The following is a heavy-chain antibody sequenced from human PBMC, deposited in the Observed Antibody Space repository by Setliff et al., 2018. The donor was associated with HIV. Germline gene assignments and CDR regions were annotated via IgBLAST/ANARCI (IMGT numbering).Heavy chain of an antibody. D-gene: IGHD5-18*01. V-gene: IGHV1-2*02. CDR1: GYIFTRYY. Sequence: ASVKVSCKSSGYIFTRYYIHWVRQAPGQGLEWMGWLNSNSDGTFYAQKLQDRVTMTRDTSISTAYMELNRLRSDDTAMYYCARDRASYGGYAYGNYHMDVWGKGTTVTVSS. CDR2: LNSNSDGT. CDR3: ARDRASYGGYAYGNYHMDV. J-gene: IGHJ6*03.